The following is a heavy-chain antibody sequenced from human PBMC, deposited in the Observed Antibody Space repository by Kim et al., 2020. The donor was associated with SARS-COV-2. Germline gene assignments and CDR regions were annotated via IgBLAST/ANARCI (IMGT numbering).Heavy chain of an antibody. CDR1: GGSFSGYY. CDR2: INHSGST. CDR3: ARYSSSWFIGYWFDP. D-gene: IGHD6-13*01. J-gene: IGHJ5*02. V-gene: IGHV4-34*01. Sequence: SETLSLTCAVYGGSFSGYYWSWIRQPPGKGLEWIGEINHSGSTNYNPSLKSRVTISVDTSKNQFSLKLSSVTAADTAVYYCARYSSSWFIGYWFDPWGQG.